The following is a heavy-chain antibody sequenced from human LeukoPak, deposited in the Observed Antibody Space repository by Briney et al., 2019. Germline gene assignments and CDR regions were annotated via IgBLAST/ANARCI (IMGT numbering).Heavy chain of an antibody. D-gene: IGHD5-24*01. J-gene: IGHJ4*02. V-gene: IGHV4-59*01. CDR2: IYYSGST. CDR3: TRITIHGNSDY. Sequence: SETLSLTCTVSGGSISSYYWSWIRQPPGKGLEWIGYIYYSGSTNYKPSLKSRVTISVDTSKIQFSLKLDSVTAADTAMYYCTRITIHGNSDYWGQGTLVTVSS. CDR1: GGSISSYY.